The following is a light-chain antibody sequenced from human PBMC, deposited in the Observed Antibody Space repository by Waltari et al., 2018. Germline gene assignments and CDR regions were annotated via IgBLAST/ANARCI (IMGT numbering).Light chain of an antibody. J-gene: IGLJ3*02. CDR3: CSYTITSTVV. V-gene: IGLV2-14*01. CDR2: AVI. CDR1: SNDVGVYHY. Sequence: QSALTQPASVSGSPGQSITISCTRTSNDVGVYHYVSWYQQYPGKAPTLIIYAVINRPSGVSNRFSGSKSGNTASLTISGLQSEDEADYYCCSYTITSTVVFGGGTKLTVL.